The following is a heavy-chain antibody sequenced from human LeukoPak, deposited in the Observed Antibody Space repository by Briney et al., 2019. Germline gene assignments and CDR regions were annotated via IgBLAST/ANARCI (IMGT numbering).Heavy chain of an antibody. Sequence: ASVKVSCRASGYTFTGYYMHWVRQAPGQGLEWMGWINPNSGGTNYAQKFQGRVTMTRDTSISTAYMVLSRLRSDDTAVYYCARKTSSSWYDYWGQGTLVTVSS. CDR2: INPNSGGT. J-gene: IGHJ4*02. V-gene: IGHV1-2*02. D-gene: IGHD6-13*01. CDR3: ARKTSSSWYDY. CDR1: GYTFTGYY.